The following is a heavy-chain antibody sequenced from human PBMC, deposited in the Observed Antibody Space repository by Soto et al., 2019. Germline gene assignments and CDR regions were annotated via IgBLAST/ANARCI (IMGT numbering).Heavy chain of an antibody. CDR1: GFTFSSSG. CDR2: IWYDGSNK. Sequence: GGSLRLSCAASGFTFSSSGMHWVRQAPGKGLEWVAVIWYDGSNKYYADSVKGRFTISRDNSKNTLYLQMNSLRAEDTAVYYCTTDGPYCGGDCYTSENWFDPWGQGTLVTVSS. J-gene: IGHJ5*02. V-gene: IGHV3-33*08. CDR3: TTDGPYCGGDCYTSENWFDP. D-gene: IGHD2-21*02.